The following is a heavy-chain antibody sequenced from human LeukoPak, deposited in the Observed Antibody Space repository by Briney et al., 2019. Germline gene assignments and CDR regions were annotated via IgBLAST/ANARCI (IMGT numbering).Heavy chain of an antibody. CDR2: FDPEDGET. CDR1: GYTLTELS. V-gene: IGHV1-24*01. CDR3: ATSIFYYYDSSGSDY. J-gene: IGHJ4*02. D-gene: IGHD3-22*01. Sequence: ASVKVSCKASGYTLTELSMHWVRQAPGKGLEWMGGFDPEDGETIYAQKFQGRVTMTEDTSTDTAYMELSSLRSEDTAVYYCATSIFYYYDSSGSDYWGQGTLVTVSS.